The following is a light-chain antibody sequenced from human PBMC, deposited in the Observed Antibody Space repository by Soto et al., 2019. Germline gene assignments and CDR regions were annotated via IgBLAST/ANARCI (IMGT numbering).Light chain of an antibody. Sequence: QSALTQPASVSGSPGQSITVSCIVTSVDVGNYNYVSWYQQHPGKVPKLMIYEVSNRPSGVSHRFSGSKSGNTASLTISGLQAEDEADYYCSPYTTSSTYVFGTGTKVTVL. CDR2: EVS. J-gene: IGLJ1*01. CDR3: SPYTTSSTYV. CDR1: SVDVGNYNY. V-gene: IGLV2-14*01.